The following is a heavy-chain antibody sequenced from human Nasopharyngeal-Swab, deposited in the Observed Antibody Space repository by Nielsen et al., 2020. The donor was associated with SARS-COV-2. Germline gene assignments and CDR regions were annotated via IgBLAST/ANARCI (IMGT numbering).Heavy chain of an antibody. J-gene: IGHJ4*02. Sequence: GSLRLSCAASGFTFSSYSMNWVRQAPGKGLEWVSSISSSSSYIYYADSVKGRFTISRDNAKNSLYLQMNSLRAEDTAVYYCAREEGSSWHYFDYWGQGTLVTVSS. CDR3: AREEGSSWHYFDY. CDR2: ISSSSSYI. CDR1: GFTFSSYS. D-gene: IGHD6-13*01. V-gene: IGHV3-21*01.